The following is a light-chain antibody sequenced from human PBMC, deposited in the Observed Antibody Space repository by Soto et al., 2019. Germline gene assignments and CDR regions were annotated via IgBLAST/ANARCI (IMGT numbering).Light chain of an antibody. J-gene: IGLJ1*01. CDR3: CSYAGSPYV. V-gene: IGLV2-11*01. CDR1: SNDVGGYNY. Sequence: QSALTQPRSVAGSPGQSGTISCTGTSNDVGGYNYVSWYEQHPGKAPKLMIYDVSKRPSGFPDRFSGSKSGNTASLTISGLQAEDEAGYDCCSYAGSPYVFGTGT. CDR2: DVS.